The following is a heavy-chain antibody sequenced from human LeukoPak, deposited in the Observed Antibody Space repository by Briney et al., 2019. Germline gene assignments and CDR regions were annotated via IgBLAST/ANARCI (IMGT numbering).Heavy chain of an antibody. V-gene: IGHV3-21*01. CDR1: GFTFSSYS. Sequence: GGSLRLSXAASGFTFSSYSMNWLRQAPGKGLEWVSSISSSSSYIYYADSVKGRFTISRDNAKNSLYLQMNSLRAEDTAVYYCARDMVVNAIRTWYFDLWGRGTLVTVSS. CDR3: ARDMVVNAIRTWYFDL. D-gene: IGHD2-21*01. CDR2: ISSSSSYI. J-gene: IGHJ2*01.